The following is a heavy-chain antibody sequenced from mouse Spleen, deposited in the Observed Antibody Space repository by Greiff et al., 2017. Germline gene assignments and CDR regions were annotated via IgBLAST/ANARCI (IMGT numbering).Heavy chain of an antibody. CDR3: ARVGDGYPYAMDY. D-gene: IGHD2-3*01. CDR2: ISYDGSN. CDR1: GYSITSGYY. Sequence: EVKLQESGPGLVKPSQSLSLTCSVPGYSITSGYYWNWIRQFPGNKLEWMGYISYDGSNNYNPSLKNRISITRDTSKNQFFLKLNSVTTEDTATYYCARVGDGYPYAMDYWGQGTSVTVSS. V-gene: IGHV3-6*01. J-gene: IGHJ4*01.